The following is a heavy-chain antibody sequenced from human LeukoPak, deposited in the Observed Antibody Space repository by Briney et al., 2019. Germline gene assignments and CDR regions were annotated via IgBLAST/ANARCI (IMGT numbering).Heavy chain of an antibody. J-gene: IGHJ4*02. CDR2: INSDGSST. V-gene: IGHV3-74*01. CDR3: ARNIGSGCDFWSGYSLFDY. Sequence: GGSLRLSCAASGFTFSSYWMHWVRQAPGKGLVWVSRINSDGSSTSYADSVKGRFTISRDNAKNTLYLQMNSLRAEDTAVYYCARNIGSGCDFWSGYSLFDYWGQGTLVTVSS. D-gene: IGHD3-3*01. CDR1: GFTFSSYW.